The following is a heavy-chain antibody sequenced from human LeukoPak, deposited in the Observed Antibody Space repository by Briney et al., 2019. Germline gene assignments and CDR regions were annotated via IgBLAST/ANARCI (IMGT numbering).Heavy chain of an antibody. V-gene: IGHV1-69*01. Sequence: ASVKVSCKASGGTFSSYAISWVRQAPGQGLEWMGGIIPIFGTANYAQKFQGRVTITADESTSTAYMELSSLRGEDTAVYYCARLGSIAAAGTPDYWGQGTLVTVSS. CDR3: ARLGSIAAAGTPDY. D-gene: IGHD6-13*01. CDR1: GGTFSSYA. CDR2: IIPIFGTA. J-gene: IGHJ4*02.